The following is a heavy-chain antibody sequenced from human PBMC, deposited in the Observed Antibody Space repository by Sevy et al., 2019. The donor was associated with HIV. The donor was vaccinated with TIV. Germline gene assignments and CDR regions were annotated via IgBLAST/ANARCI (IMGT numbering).Heavy chain of an antibody. D-gene: IGHD6-19*01. V-gene: IGHV1-24*01. CDR3: ATVKAPPSRGGWRFDY. CDR2: FDPEDGET. CDR1: GYTLTELS. Sequence: ASVKVSCKVSGYTLTELSVHWVRQAPGKGLEWMGGFDPEDGETIYAQKFQGRVTMTEDTSTDTAYMELSSLRSEDTAVYYCATVKAPPSRGGWRFDYWGQGTLVTVSS. J-gene: IGHJ4*02.